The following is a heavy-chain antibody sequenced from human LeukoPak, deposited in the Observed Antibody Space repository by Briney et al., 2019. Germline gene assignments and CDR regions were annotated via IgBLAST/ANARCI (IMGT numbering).Heavy chain of an antibody. J-gene: IGHJ3*02. CDR3: ARGGVGSFDI. Sequence: GGSLRLSCAASGFTFSHYWMHWIRQAPGKGLVWVSHIHSDGSRTSYTDSVKGRFSISRDNAKNSVSLQMNSLRAEDTAIYYCARGGVGSFDIWGQGTVVTVSS. CDR2: IHSDGSRT. V-gene: IGHV3-74*01. CDR1: GFTFSHYW. D-gene: IGHD2-8*01.